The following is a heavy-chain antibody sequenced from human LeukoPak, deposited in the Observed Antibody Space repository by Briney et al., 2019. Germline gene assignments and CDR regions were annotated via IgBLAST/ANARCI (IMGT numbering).Heavy chain of an antibody. J-gene: IGHJ4*02. CDR3: ARAVSTIFGVVIAPSFDY. Sequence: GASVKVSCKASGYTFASYGISWVRQAPGQGLEWMGWISAYNGNTNYAQKLQGRVTMTTDTSTSTAYMELRSLRSDDTAVYYCARAVSTIFGVVIAPSFDYWGQGTLVTVSS. CDR2: ISAYNGNT. V-gene: IGHV1-18*01. D-gene: IGHD3-3*01. CDR1: GYTFASYG.